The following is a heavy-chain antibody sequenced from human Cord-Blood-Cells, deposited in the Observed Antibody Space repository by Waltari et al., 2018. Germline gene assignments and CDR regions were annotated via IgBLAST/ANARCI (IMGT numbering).Heavy chain of an antibody. V-gene: IGHV3-15*01. J-gene: IGHJ5*02. Sequence: EVQLVESGGGLVKPGGSLRLSCAASGFTFSNAWLSWVRQAPGKGLEWVGRIKSKTDGGTTDYAAPVKGRFTLSRDDSKNTLYLQMNSLKTEDTAVYYCTTAGRQQLVLLGWFDPWGQGTLVTVSS. CDR2: IKSKTDGGTT. D-gene: IGHD6-13*01. CDR1: GFTFSNAW. CDR3: TTAGRQQLVLLGWFDP.